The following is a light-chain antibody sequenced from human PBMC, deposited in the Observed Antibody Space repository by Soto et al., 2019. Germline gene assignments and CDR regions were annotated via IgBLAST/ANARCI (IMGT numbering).Light chain of an antibody. CDR2: GAS. V-gene: IGKV3-20*01. CDR1: QSVSNNY. J-gene: IGKJ1*01. CDR3: QQYGSSTWT. Sequence: EIVLTQSPGPLSLSPGERATLSCRASQSVSNNYLAWYQQKPGQAPRLLIYGASNRATGIPDRFSGSGSGTDCTLTISRLEPEDVAVYYCQQYGSSTWTFGQGTKVDIK.